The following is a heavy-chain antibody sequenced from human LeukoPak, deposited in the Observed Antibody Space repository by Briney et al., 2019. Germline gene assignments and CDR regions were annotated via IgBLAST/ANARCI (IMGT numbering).Heavy chain of an antibody. CDR1: GFTFSSYE. CDR3: ARKESITMVRGATPYYYYYMDV. V-gene: IGHV3-48*03. Sequence: PGGSLRLSCAASGFTFSSYEMNWVRQAPGKGLEWVSYISTTGSSIYYADSVKGRFTISRDDVKNLLYLQMNSLRAEDTALYYCARKESITMVRGATPYYYYYMDVWGKGTTVTVSS. CDR2: ISTTGSSI. D-gene: IGHD3-10*01. J-gene: IGHJ6*03.